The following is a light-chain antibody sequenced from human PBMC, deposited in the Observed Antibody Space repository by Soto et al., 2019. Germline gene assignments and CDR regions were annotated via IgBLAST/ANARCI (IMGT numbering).Light chain of an antibody. CDR2: GAS. V-gene: IGKV3-20*01. CDR3: QQYFNTPLT. J-gene: IGKJ1*01. Sequence: EIVLTQSPGTLSLSPGERATLSCRASQSVSSSYLAWYQQKPGQTPRLLIYGASNRATGIPDRFSGSGSGTDFTLTIGSLQAEDVAVYYCQQYFNTPLTFGQGTKVDIK. CDR1: QSVSSSY.